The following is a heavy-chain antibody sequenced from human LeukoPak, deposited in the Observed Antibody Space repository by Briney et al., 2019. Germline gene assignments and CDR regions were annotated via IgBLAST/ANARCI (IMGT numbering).Heavy chain of an antibody. V-gene: IGHV3-53*01. CDR2: IFSGGST. J-gene: IGHJ4*02. D-gene: IGHD6-19*01. CDR1: GFMFSTYA. CDR3: ARDLKTSGWYGDFDY. Sequence: GGSLRLSCAASGFMFSTYAMTWVRQTPGKGLEWVSAIFSGGSTFYADSVTGRFTISRDNSKNTVYLEMNSLRAEDTAVYYCARDLKTSGWYGDFDYWGQGTLVTVSS.